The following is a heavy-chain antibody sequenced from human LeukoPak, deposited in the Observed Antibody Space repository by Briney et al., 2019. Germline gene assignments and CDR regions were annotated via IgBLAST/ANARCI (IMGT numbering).Heavy chain of an antibody. CDR2: IRETGSST. J-gene: IGHJ4*02. V-gene: IGHV3-23*01. CDR3: TKEYHYSGHLGLGRGYLDY. Sequence: GGSLRLSCAASGFTFSSYAMAWVRQAPGKGLEWVSAIRETGSSTYYADSVKGLFTISRDNSKSTLYLQMNSLRAEDTAIYFCTKEYHYSGHLGLGRGYLDYWGQGTLVTVSS. CDR1: GFTFSSYA. D-gene: IGHD2-15*01.